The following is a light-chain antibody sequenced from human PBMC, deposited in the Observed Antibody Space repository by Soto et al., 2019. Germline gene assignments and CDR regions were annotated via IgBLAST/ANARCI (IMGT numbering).Light chain of an antibody. CDR2: DTS. CDR3: QQYNNWPPIT. J-gene: IGKJ5*01. Sequence: EIVLTQSPATLSVSPGDRATLSCIASQSVSIKLAWYQQKLGQAPRLLIYDTSTRATGIPARFSGSGSGTEFTLTISSLQSEDFAVYYCQQYNNWPPITFGQGTRLEIK. CDR1: QSVSIK. V-gene: IGKV3-15*01.